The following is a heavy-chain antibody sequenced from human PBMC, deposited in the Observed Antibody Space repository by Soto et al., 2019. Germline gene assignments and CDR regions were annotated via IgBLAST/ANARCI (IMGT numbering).Heavy chain of an antibody. CDR1: GGSISSSSYY. V-gene: IGHV4-39*01. J-gene: IGHJ1*01. CDR3: ARPYCSGGGCYLGY. Sequence: QLQLQESGPGLVKPSETLSLTCTVSGGSISSSSYYWGWIRQPPGKGLEWIGSIYYSGSTYYNPSLKGRVTRSVDTSKNQFSLKLSSVTAADTAVYYWARPYCSGGGCYLGYWGQGTLVTVSS. CDR2: IYYSGST. D-gene: IGHD2-15*01.